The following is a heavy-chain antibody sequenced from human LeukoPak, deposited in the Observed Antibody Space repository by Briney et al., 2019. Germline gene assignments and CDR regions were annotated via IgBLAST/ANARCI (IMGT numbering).Heavy chain of an antibody. Sequence: PGGSLRLSCAASGFTFSSYAMSWVRQAPGKGLEWVSAISGSGGSIYYADSVKGRFTISRDNSKNTLFLQMHSLRAEDTAVYYCAKGGYCSSSSCYGVDAFDIWGQGTMVTVSS. CDR2: ISGSGGSI. CDR1: GFTFSSYA. V-gene: IGHV3-23*01. D-gene: IGHD2-2*01. CDR3: AKGGYCSSSSCYGVDAFDI. J-gene: IGHJ3*02.